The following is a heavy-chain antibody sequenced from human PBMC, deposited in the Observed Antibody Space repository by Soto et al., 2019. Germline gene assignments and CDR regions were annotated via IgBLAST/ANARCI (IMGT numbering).Heavy chain of an antibody. CDR2: IFFSEST. J-gene: IGHJ6*02. CDR1: GGSISSGDYY. V-gene: IGHV4-30-4*01. CDR3: XXXXXXXXXXDV. Sequence: QVQLQESGPGLVKPSQTLSLTCTVSGGSISSGDYYWTWIRQPPGKGLEWIGYIFFSESTYYNPSLKSRITISVDTSKNQFSLKLSSVTAADTAVXXXXXXXXXXXXXDVWGQGTTVTVSS.